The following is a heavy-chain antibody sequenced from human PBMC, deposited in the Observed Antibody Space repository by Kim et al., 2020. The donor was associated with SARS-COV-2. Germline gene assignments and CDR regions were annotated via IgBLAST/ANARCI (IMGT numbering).Heavy chain of an antibody. CDR3: ARRQKLPGVDGSGSYYYYYYMDV. V-gene: IGHV3-53*01. CDR1: GFTVSSNY. CDR2: IYSGGST. J-gene: IGHJ6*03. D-gene: IGHD3-10*01. Sequence: GGSLRLSCAASGFTVSSNYMSWVRQAPGKGLEWVSVIYSGGSTYYADSVKGRFTISRDNSKNTLYLQMNSLRAEDTAVYYCARRQKLPGVDGSGSYYYYYYMDVWGKGTTVTVSS.